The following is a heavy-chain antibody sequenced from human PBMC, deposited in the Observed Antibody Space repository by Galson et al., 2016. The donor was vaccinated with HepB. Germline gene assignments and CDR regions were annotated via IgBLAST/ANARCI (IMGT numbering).Heavy chain of an antibody. V-gene: IGHV1-18*01. J-gene: IGHJ4*02. CDR2: ISAYNGNT. CDR3: ARAPSTLVVPWWDY. CDR1: GYTFTSYG. D-gene: IGHD4-23*01. Sequence: SVKVSCKASGYTFTSYGVSWVRQAPGQGLEWVGWISAYNGNTKVGQNVQDRVTLTTDTPTNTAYMELRRLRSDDTAGYFCARAPSTLVVPWWDYWGQGSLVIVSS.